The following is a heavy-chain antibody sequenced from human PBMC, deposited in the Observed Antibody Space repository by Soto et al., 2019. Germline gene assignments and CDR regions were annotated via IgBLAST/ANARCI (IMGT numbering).Heavy chain of an antibody. CDR3: ARPPSGSYYFDY. D-gene: IGHD1-26*01. J-gene: IGHJ4*02. Sequence: TGGSLRLSCAASGFTFSSYGMHWVRQAPGKGLEWVAVIWYDGSNKYYADSVKGRFTISRDNSKNTLYLQMNSLRAEDTAVYYCARPPSGSYYFDYWGQGTLVTVSS. CDR1: GFTFSSYG. V-gene: IGHV3-33*01. CDR2: IWYDGSNK.